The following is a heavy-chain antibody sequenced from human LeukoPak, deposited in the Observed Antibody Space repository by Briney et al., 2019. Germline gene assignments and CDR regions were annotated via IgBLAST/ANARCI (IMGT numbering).Heavy chain of an antibody. J-gene: IGHJ6*03. CDR3: ARAYYYGSGSYLTSMDV. CDR1: GFTFSSYE. CDR2: ISSSGSTI. V-gene: IGHV3-48*03. Sequence: PGGSLRLSCAASGFTFSSYEMNWVRQAPGKGLEWVSYISSSGSTIYYADSVKGRFTISRDNAKNSLYLQMNSLRAEDTAVYYCARAYYYGSGSYLTSMDVWGKGTTVTISS. D-gene: IGHD3-10*01.